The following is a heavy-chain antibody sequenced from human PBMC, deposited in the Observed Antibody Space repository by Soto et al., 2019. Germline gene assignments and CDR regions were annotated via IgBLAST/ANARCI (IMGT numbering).Heavy chain of an antibody. J-gene: IGHJ5*02. Sequence: SETLSLTCTVSGVSVTNGDYYWSWMRQAPGKGLEWIGNIYYSETTRYNPSLNSRLSISIDTSRNQFSLQLTSVTAADTAIYYCARTRRGGYWLDPWGQGPLVAVAS. CDR1: GVSVTNGDYY. CDR2: IYYSETT. CDR3: ARTRRGGYWLDP. V-gene: IGHV4-30-4*01.